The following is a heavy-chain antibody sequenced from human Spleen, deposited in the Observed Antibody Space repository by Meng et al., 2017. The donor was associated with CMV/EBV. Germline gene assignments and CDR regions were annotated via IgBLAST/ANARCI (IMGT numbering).Heavy chain of an antibody. J-gene: IGHJ5*02. Sequence: KASGYTCTNYGITWVRQAPGQGLEWLGWISVYSGNTKYAQNLQGRVTMTTDTSTSTAYMELRSLRSDDTAIYYCARAQAELPAATFDPWGQGTLVTVSS. V-gene: IGHV1-18*01. CDR1: GYTCTNYG. D-gene: IGHD2-2*01. CDR3: ARAQAELPAATFDP. CDR2: ISVYSGNT.